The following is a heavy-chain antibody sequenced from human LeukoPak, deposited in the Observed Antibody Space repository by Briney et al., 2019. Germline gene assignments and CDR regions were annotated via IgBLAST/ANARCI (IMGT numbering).Heavy chain of an antibody. Sequence: PSETPSLTCTVSGGSISSSDYYWGWIRQPPGKGLEWIASIYYSGSTYYNPSLKSRVTISVDTSKNQLSLKLSSLTAADTAVYYCARHEYSGSYYGLSWFDPWGQGTLVTVSS. CDR1: GGSISSSDYY. D-gene: IGHD1-26*01. J-gene: IGHJ5*02. CDR3: ARHEYSGSYYGLSWFDP. V-gene: IGHV4-39*01. CDR2: IYYSGST.